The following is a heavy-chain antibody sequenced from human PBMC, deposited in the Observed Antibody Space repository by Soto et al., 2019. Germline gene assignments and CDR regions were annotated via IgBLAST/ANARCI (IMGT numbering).Heavy chain of an antibody. V-gene: IGHV1-69*13. Sequence: SVKVSCKASGGTFSSYAISWVRQAPGQGLEWMGGIIPIFGTANYAQKFQGRVTITADESTSTAYMELSSLRSEDTAVYYSARVSNGVCYTCSYFGYWGQGTLVTVSS. D-gene: IGHD2-8*01. CDR2: IIPIFGTA. CDR3: ARVSNGVCYTCSYFGY. J-gene: IGHJ4*02. CDR1: GGTFSSYA.